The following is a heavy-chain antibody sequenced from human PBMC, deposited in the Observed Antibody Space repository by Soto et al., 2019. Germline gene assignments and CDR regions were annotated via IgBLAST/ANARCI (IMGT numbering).Heavy chain of an antibody. Sequence: GGSLRLSCAASGFTFSDHYMDWVRQAPGKGLEWVGRVRNKADSYTTEYAASVKGRFTISRDDSKNSLYLRMNSLKTADTAVYYCTTLGVYPGPWGQGTLVTVSS. CDR2: VRNKADSYTT. CDR3: TTLGVYPGP. CDR1: GFTFSDHY. V-gene: IGHV3-72*01. J-gene: IGHJ5*02. D-gene: IGHD3-16*01.